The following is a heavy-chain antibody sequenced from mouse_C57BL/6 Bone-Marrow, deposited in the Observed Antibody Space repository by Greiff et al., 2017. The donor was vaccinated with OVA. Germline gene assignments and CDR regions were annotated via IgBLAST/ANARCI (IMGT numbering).Heavy chain of an antibody. D-gene: IGHD3-2*02. Sequence: QVQLQQPGAELVKPGASVKMSCKASGYTFTSYWITWVKQRPGQGLEWIGDLYPGSGSTNYNEKFKSKATLTVDTASSTAYMQLSSLTSEDSAVYYCARGGSGWFAYWGQGTLVTVSA. CDR3: ARGGSGWFAY. J-gene: IGHJ3*01. CDR1: GYTFTSYW. CDR2: LYPGSGST. V-gene: IGHV1-55*01.